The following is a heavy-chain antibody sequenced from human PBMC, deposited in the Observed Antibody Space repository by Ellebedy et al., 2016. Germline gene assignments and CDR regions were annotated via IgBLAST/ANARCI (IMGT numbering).Heavy chain of an antibody. V-gene: IGHV5-51*01. Sequence: GESLKISCKGSGYSFTNSWIGWVRQMSGKGLEWMAIMYPADSDTIYNPSYQGQITISADKSISTAYLQWNSVQASDSAMYYCVRRNYAFSLGGMDVWGQGTTVTVSS. CDR1: GYSFTNSW. J-gene: IGHJ6*02. D-gene: IGHD3-3*01. CDR2: MYPADSDT. CDR3: VRRNYAFSLGGMDV.